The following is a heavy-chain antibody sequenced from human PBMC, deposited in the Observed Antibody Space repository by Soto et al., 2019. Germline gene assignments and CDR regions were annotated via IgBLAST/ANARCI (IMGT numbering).Heavy chain of an antibody. CDR2: IIPIFGTA. CDR1: GGTFSSYA. Sequence: SVNVSCKASGGTFSSYAISWVRQAPGQGLEWMGGIIPIFGTANYAQKFQGRVTITADESTSTAYMELSSLRSEDTAVYYCARVRLIAVAEAFDIWGQGTMVTVSS. D-gene: IGHD6-19*01. CDR3: ARVRLIAVAEAFDI. J-gene: IGHJ3*02. V-gene: IGHV1-69*13.